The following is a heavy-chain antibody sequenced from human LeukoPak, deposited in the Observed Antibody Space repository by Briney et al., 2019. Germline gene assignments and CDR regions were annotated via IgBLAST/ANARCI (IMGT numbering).Heavy chain of an antibody. CDR1: GYTFTGYY. J-gene: IGHJ4*02. CDR3: ARTKHDYGDPFDY. CDR2: INPNSGGT. D-gene: IGHD4-17*01. V-gene: IGHV1-2*06. Sequence: ASVKVSCKASGYTFTGYYMHWVRQAPGQGLEWMGRINPNSGGTNYAQKFQGRVTITRDTSASTAYMELSSLRSEDTAVYYCARTKHDYGDPFDYWGQGTLVTVSS.